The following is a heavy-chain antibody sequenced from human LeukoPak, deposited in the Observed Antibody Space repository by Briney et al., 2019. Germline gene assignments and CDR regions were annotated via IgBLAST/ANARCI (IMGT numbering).Heavy chain of an antibody. CDR2: IYTGGDT. D-gene: IGHD6-19*01. V-gene: IGHV3-53*01. CDR1: GFSVSNKY. Sequence: GGSLRLSCAASGFSVSNKYMSWVRQAPGKGLEWVSVIYTGGDTYYAVSVRGRFTISRDNSKNTVNLQMNSLRAEDTALYYCAGGQMFTSGGFDDWGQGTLVTVSS. J-gene: IGHJ4*02. CDR3: AGGQMFTSGGFDD.